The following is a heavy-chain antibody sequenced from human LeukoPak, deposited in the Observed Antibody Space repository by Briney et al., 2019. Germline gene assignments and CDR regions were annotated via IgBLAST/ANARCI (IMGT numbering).Heavy chain of an antibody. CDR3: ARDNGALNRFIGPFEY. CDR2: ISGNNGNT. Sequence: GASVKVSCKASGYSFTSYGISWLRQAPGQGLEWMGWISGNNGNTNYAQKVQGRVTMTTDTSTSTAYMELRSLRSDDTAVYYCARDNGALNRFIGPFEYWGQGTLVTVSS. J-gene: IGHJ4*02. CDR1: GYSFTSYG. D-gene: IGHD3-16*02. V-gene: IGHV1-18*01.